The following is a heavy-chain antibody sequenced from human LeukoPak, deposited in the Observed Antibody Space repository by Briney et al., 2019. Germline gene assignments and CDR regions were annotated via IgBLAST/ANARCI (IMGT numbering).Heavy chain of an antibody. CDR2: INQDGSER. J-gene: IGHJ4*02. CDR1: GFSFTNYW. CDR3: ARDKIRGASTNDY. V-gene: IGHV3-7*01. Sequence: GGSLRLSCAASGFSFTNYWMSWVRQAPGMGLEWVAIINQDGSERYYVDSVKGRFTVSRDSAKNSLYLQMNSLRVEDTAVYYCARDKIRGASTNDYWGQRTLVTVSS.